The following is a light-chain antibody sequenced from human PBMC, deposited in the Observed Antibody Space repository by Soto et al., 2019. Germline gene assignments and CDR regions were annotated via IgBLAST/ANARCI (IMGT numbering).Light chain of an antibody. V-gene: IGLV4-69*01. CDR1: SGLSSYA. J-gene: IGLJ2*01. Sequence: QPVLTQSPSASASLGASVKLTCTLSSGLSSYAIAWHQQQPEKGPRYLMKLNSDGSHSKGDGIPDRFSGSSSGAERYLTIARLQSEDEADYYCQTWGTGIVVFGGGTKVTVL. CDR2: LNSDGSH. CDR3: QTWGTGIVV.